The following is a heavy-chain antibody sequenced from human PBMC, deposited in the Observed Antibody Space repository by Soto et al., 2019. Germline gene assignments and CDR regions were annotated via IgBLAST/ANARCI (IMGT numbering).Heavy chain of an antibody. D-gene: IGHD6-19*01. J-gene: IGHJ4*02. V-gene: IGHV3-9*01. CDR3: AKSFIAVALDY. CDR1: GFTFDDYA. CDR2: ISWNSGSI. Sequence: EVQLVESGGGLVQPGRSLRLSCAASGFTFDDYAMHWVRQAPGKGLEWVSGISWNSGSIGYADSVKGRFTISRDNAKNSLYLQMNSLRAEDTALYYCAKSFIAVALDYWGQGTLVTVSS.